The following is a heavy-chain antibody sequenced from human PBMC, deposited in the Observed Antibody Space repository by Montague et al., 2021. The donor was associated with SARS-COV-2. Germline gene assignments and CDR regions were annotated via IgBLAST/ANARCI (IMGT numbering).Heavy chain of an antibody. CDR3: AGRLTGLEPPFDP. V-gene: IGHV4-39*01. D-gene: IGHD1-1*01. CDR1: GDSIRSATYY. Sequence: SETLSLTCDVSGDSIRSATYYLAGIRQPPGRRLEWMGKIYYSGITMYSPSLKSRVTMSVDTSKNQSSLHLNLVTAADTAVDYCAGRLTGLEPPFDPWGQGILVIVSS. J-gene: IGHJ5*02. CDR2: IYYSGIT.